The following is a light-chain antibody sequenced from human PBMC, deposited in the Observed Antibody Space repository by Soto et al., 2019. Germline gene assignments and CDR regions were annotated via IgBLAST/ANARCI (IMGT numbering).Light chain of an antibody. CDR1: QSVASNY. J-gene: IGKJ1*01. Sequence: EIGLTQSPGTLSLSPGDRATLSCRASQSVASNYLAWYQQKPGQAPKLLIYGASSRATGIPDRFSGSGSGTDFTLTINRLEPDEFAIYYCQQYGSSSSWRFGQGTKVEVK. CDR2: GAS. V-gene: IGKV3-20*01. CDR3: QQYGSSSSWR.